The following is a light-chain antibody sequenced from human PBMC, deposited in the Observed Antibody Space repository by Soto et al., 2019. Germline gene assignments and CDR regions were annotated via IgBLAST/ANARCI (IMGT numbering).Light chain of an antibody. CDR1: QSVGGY. CDR2: DAS. J-gene: IGKJ1*01. V-gene: IGKV3-11*01. CDR3: QQRNGWPRT. Sequence: EIVLTQSPATLSLSPGDRATLFCRASQSVGGYLGWYQQSPGQARRLLIYDASNRVPGVPDRFSASGSGTDFTLTISSLEPEDFAVYYCQQRNGWPRTFGQGTKVEIK.